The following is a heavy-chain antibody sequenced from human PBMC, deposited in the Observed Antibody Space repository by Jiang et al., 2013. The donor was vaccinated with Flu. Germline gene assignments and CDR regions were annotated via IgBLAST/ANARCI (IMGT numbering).Heavy chain of an antibody. J-gene: IGHJ4*02. CDR2: INAYNGNT. CDR3: ARDRRHLRPSTALQYYYDSSPFY. CDR1: TFTSYG. Sequence: TFTSYGISWVRQAPGQGLEWMGWINAYNGNTNYAQKLQGRVTMTTDTSTSTAYMELRSLRSDDTAVYYCARDRRHLRPSTALQYYYDSSPFYWGQGTLVTVSS. D-gene: IGHD3-22*01. V-gene: IGHV1-18*01.